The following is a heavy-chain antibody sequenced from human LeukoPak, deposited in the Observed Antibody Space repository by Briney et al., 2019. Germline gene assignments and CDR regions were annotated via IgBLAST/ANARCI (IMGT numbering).Heavy chain of an antibody. CDR2: IIPIFGTA. Sequence: GASVKVSCKASGGTFSSYAISWVRQAPGQGLEWMGGIIPIFGTANYAQKFQGRVTITADESTSTAYMELSRLSSDDTAIYYCAGRPDRATVPIFDYWGQGTLVTVSS. CDR3: AGRPDRATVPIFDY. D-gene: IGHD3-10*01. J-gene: IGHJ4*02. V-gene: IGHV1-69*01. CDR1: GGTFSSYA.